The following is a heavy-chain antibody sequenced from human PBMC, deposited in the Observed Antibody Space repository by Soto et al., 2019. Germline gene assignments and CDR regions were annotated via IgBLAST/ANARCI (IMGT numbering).Heavy chain of an antibody. Sequence: SETLSVTCAVYGGSFSGYYWSWSRQPPGKGLEWIGEINHSGSTNYNPSLKSRVTISVDTSKNQFSLKLSSVAAADTAVYYCARHYYGSGSYYKGWFDPGGQGTVGTVS. CDR3: ARHYYGSGSYYKGWFDP. CDR2: INHSGST. D-gene: IGHD3-10*01. V-gene: IGHV4-34*01. CDR1: GGSFSGYY. J-gene: IGHJ5*02.